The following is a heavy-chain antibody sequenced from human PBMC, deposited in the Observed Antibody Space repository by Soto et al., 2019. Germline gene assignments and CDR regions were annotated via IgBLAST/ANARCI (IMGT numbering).Heavy chain of an antibody. CDR3: ARKGISSGWDNWFDP. V-gene: IGHV4-59*01. CDR1: GGSISSYY. D-gene: IGHD6-19*01. Sequence: SETLSLTCTVSGGSISSYYWSWIRQPPGKGLEWIGYIYYSGSTNYNPSLKSRVTISVDTSKNQFSLKLSSVTAADTAVYYCARKGISSGWDNWFDPWGQGTLVTVSS. J-gene: IGHJ5*02. CDR2: IYYSGST.